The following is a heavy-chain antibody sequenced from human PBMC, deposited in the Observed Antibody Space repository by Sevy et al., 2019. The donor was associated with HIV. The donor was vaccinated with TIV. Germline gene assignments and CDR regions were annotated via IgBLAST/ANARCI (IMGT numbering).Heavy chain of an antibody. D-gene: IGHD3-22*01. CDR3: RRVNYDSSGNYPTDYGMDV. Sequence: SETLSLTCIVSGCSISDYYWSWLRQPPAKGPEWIGYIYYSGSTKYNPSLKSRVTISVDTSKNQFSLKLRCLTAADTAVYYCRRVNYDSSGNYPTDYGMDVWGQGTRVTVSS. V-gene: IGHV4-59*01. CDR1: GCSISDYY. J-gene: IGHJ6*02. CDR2: IYYSGST.